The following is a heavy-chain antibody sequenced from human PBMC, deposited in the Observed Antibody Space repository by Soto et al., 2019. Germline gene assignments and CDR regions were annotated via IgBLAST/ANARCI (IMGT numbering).Heavy chain of an antibody. CDR1: GCTVSNNY. V-gene: IGHV3-53*02. Sequence: EVQLVETGGGLIQPGWSLRLSCASSGCTVSNNYMSWVRQAPGKGLEWVSLIYSGGSTYYADSVKGRFTISRDNSKNTLYLQMISLRAEDTAVYYCATYLSLDYLGQGTLVTVSS. CDR2: IYSGGST. CDR3: ATYLSLDY. J-gene: IGHJ4*02.